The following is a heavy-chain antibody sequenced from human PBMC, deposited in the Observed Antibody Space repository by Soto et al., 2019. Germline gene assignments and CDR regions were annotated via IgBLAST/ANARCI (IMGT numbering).Heavy chain of an antibody. CDR3: TRSGSSYGYYYFDY. V-gene: IGHV3-73*02. CDR2: IRSKANSYAT. CDR1: GFTFSGSA. J-gene: IGHJ4*02. Sequence: EVQLVESGGGLVQPGGSLKLSCAASGFTFSGSAMHWVRQASGKGLEWVGRIRSKANSYATAYAASVKGRFTISRDDSNNTAYLQMNSLKTEDTAVYYCTRSGSSYGYYYFDYWGQGTLVTVSS. D-gene: IGHD5-18*01.